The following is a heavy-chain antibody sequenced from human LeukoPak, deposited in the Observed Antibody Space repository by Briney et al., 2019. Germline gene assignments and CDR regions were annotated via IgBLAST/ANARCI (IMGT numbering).Heavy chain of an antibody. V-gene: IGHV4-4*07. J-gene: IGHJ6*03. Sequence: SETLSLTCTVSGGSISSYYWSWIRQPAGKGLEWIGRIYTSGSTNYNPSLKSRVTMSVDTSKNQFSLKLSSVTAADTAVYYCARELRQLVRYYYYYYMDVWGKGTTVTVSS. D-gene: IGHD6-6*01. CDR3: ARELRQLVRYYYYYYMDV. CDR2: IYTSGST. CDR1: GGSISSYY.